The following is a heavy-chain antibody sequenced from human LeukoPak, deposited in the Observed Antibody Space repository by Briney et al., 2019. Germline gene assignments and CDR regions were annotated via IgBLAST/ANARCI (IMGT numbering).Heavy chain of an antibody. CDR2: IKSKTDGETT. J-gene: IGHJ3*02. CDR1: GFTFSSAW. CDR3: TTGDRWELPLDDAFDI. Sequence: GGSLRLSCAASGFTFSSAWMSWVRQAPGKGLEWVGRIKSKTDGETTDYAAPVKGRFTISRDDSKNTLYLQMNSLKTEDTAVYYCTTGDRWELPLDDAFDIWGQGTMVTVSS. V-gene: IGHV3-15*01. D-gene: IGHD1-26*01.